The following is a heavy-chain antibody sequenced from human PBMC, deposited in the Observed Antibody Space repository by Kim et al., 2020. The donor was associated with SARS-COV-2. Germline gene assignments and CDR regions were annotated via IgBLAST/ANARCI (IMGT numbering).Heavy chain of an antibody. Sequence: GGSLRLSCATSGFTFSSYAMSWVRQAPVKGLECVSTISESGSHTYFADSVKGRSTISRDNSKNTVHLQMDSLRAEDTAIYYCAKRNSSTRAFDDWGQGTLVTVSS. V-gene: IGHV3-23*01. CDR3: AKRNSSTRAFDD. D-gene: IGHD1-1*01. J-gene: IGHJ4*02. CDR1: GFTFSSYA. CDR2: ISESGSHT.